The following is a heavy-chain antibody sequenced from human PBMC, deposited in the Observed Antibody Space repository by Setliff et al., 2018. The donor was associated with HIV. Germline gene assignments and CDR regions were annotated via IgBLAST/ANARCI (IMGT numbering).Heavy chain of an antibody. V-gene: IGHV3-21*05. J-gene: IGHJ6*03. Sequence: PGGSLRLSCAGSGFTFSSYSMNWVRQAPGKGLEWVSFISGNSGAVTYADSVKGRFTISRDNAKNSLFLQMNSLRAEDTALYYCAREIRAGDYPPYNYYFYMDVWGKGTTVTVSS. D-gene: IGHD4-17*01. CDR3: AREIRAGDYPPYNYYFYMDV. CDR1: GFTFSSYS. CDR2: ISGNSGAV.